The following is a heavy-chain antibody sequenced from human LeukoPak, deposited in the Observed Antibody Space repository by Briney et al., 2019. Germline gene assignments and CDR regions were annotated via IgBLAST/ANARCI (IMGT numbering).Heavy chain of an antibody. CDR1: GYTFTGYY. J-gene: IGHJ3*02. D-gene: IGHD3-3*01. V-gene: IGHV1-2*02. CDR2: INPNSGGT. Sequence: ASVKVSRKASGYTFTGYYMHWVRQAPGQGLEWMGWINPNSGGTNYAQKFQGRVTMTRDTSISTAYMELSRLRSDDTAVYYCARPSYDFWSGSDIWGQGTMVTVSS. CDR3: ARPSYDFWSGSDI.